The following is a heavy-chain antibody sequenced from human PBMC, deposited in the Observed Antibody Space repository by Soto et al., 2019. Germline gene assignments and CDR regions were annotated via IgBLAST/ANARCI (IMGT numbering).Heavy chain of an antibody. CDR1: GGSTSSYY. J-gene: IGHJ5*02. D-gene: IGHD6-13*01. CDR3: AGGFLAATGTGWFDP. CDR2: ISYSGST. Sequence: SETLSLTCTISGGSTSSYYWSWIRQPPGKGLEWIGYISYSGSTYFNPSLKSRVTISVDTSKNQFSLKLSSLTAADTAVYYCAGGFLAATGTGWFDPWGQGTLVTVS. V-gene: IGHV4-59*08.